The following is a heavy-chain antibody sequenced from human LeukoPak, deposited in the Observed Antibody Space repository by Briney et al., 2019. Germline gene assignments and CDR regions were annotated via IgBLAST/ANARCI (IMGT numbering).Heavy chain of an antibody. CDR3: ARGGYDFWSGLRFYGMDV. CDR2: IDSDKSNT. V-gene: IGHV3-74*01. Sequence: GRSLRLSCAASGFTFDDYAMHWVRQAPGKGLVWVSAIDSDKSNTSYAESVKGRFTISRDNAKNTLYLQMNSLRAEDTAVYYCARGGYDFWSGLRFYGMDVWGQGTTVTVSS. D-gene: IGHD3-3*01. J-gene: IGHJ6*02. CDR1: GFTFDDYA.